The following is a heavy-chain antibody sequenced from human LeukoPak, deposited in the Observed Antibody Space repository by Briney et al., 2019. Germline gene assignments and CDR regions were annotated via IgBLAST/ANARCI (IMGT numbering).Heavy chain of an antibody. CDR1: GFPFRNYW. J-gene: IGHJ4*02. V-gene: IGHV3-7*01. CDR3: ARGRLLWFGELDY. Sequence: VQPGGSLRLSCAASGFPFRNYWLTWVRQAPGKGLEWVASIKQDGSEKYYVDSVKGRFTISRDNAKNSLYLQMGSLRAEDTAMFYCARGRLLWFGELDYWGQGTLVTVSS. D-gene: IGHD3-10*01. CDR2: IKQDGSEK.